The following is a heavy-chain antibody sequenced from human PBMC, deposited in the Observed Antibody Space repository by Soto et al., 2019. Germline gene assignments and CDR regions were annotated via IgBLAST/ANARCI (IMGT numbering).Heavy chain of an antibody. D-gene: IGHD3-16*01. J-gene: IGHJ3*02. Sequence: QITLKESGPTLVIPTQTLTLTCTFSGFSLSTSGVSVGWSRQPPGKALEWPALIHWDDDKAYSPSLRSSLTITKDTSNNQVVLTLTNTDPVHTATYSCAHRRSQTWGDSAFDIWGQGTLVTVSS. CDR2: IHWDDDK. V-gene: IGHV2-5*02. CDR1: GFSLSTSGVS. CDR3: AHRRSQTWGDSAFDI.